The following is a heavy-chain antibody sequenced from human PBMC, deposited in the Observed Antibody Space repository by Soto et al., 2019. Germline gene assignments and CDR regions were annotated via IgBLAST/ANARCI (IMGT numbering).Heavy chain of an antibody. D-gene: IGHD1-1*01. Sequence: GESLKISCKGSGYSFASYWIGWVRQMPGKGLEWMGIIYPGDSDTRYSPSFQGQVTISADKSISTAYLQWSSLKASDTAMYYCARQGTGTTSYYYYYYGMDVWGQGTTVTVSS. J-gene: IGHJ6*02. V-gene: IGHV5-51*01. CDR3: ARQGTGTTSYYYYYYGMDV. CDR2: IYPGDSDT. CDR1: GYSFASYW.